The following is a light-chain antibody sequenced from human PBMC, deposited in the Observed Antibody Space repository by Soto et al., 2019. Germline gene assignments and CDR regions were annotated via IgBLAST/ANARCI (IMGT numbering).Light chain of an antibody. J-gene: IGKJ1*01. CDR3: QQSYSTPPT. CDR1: QIISSY. CDR2: AAS. V-gene: IGKV1-39*01. Sequence: DIQMTQSPSSLSASVGDRVTITYRARQIISSYLNWYQQKPGKAPKLLIYAASSLQSGVPSRFSGSGSGTDFTLTISSLQPEDFPTYYCQQSYSTPPTFGQGTKVDIK.